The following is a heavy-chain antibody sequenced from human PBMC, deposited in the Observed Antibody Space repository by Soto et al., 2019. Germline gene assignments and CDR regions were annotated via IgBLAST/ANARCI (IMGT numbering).Heavy chain of an antibody. Sequence: QVQLVQSGVEVKKPGASVQVSCKAFGYTFTNYGITWVRQAPGQGPEWMGWINTYNANTNYAQNLQGRVTMTTDTSTTTAYMELRSLRSDDTAVYYCARDRIVVGPATSLYYYHGMDVWGQGTTVTVSS. CDR1: GYTFTNYG. V-gene: IGHV1-18*01. J-gene: IGHJ6*02. CDR2: INTYNANT. CDR3: ARDRIVVGPATSLYYYHGMDV. D-gene: IGHD2-2*01.